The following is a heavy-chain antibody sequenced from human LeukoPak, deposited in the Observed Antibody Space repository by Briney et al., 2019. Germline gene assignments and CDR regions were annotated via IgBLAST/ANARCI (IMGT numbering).Heavy chain of an antibody. CDR1: GGSISSHY. CDR2: IYYSGST. V-gene: IGHV4-59*11. CDR3: AREGCSSTSCEFFDY. Sequence: SETLSLTCTVSGGSISSHYWSWIRQPPGKGLEWIGYIYYSGSTNYNPSLKSRVTISVDTSKNQFSLKLSSVTTADTAVYYCAREGCSSTSCEFFDYWGQGTLVTVSS. J-gene: IGHJ4*02. D-gene: IGHD2-2*01.